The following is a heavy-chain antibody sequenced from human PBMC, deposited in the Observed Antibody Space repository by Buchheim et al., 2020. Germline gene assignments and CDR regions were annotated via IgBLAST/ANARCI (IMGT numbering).Heavy chain of an antibody. Sequence: QVQMVESGGGVVQPGRSLRLSCAASGFTFSTYGMHWVRQAPGKGLEWLADISYDGSNNKYADSVKGRFIISRDNSKNTLYLQMNSLRTEDTAVYYCARDGQAIPLDVWGQGTT. CDR1: GFTFSTYG. CDR2: ISYDGSNN. J-gene: IGHJ6*02. D-gene: IGHD2-21*01. V-gene: IGHV3-30*03. CDR3: ARDGQAIPLDV.